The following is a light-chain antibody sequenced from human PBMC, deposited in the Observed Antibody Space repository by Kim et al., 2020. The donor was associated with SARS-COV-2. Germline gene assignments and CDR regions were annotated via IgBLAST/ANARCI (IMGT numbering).Light chain of an antibody. V-gene: IGLV6-57*04. CDR2: EDD. J-gene: IGLJ2*01. CDR1: SGSIDSNY. Sequence: NFMLTQPHSVSGSPGQTVTISCTRSSGSIDSNYVQWYQRRPGSAPTVVIYEDDHRPSGVPDRVSGSIDRSSNSASLTISGLNTDDEADFYCQSYDSNFRAVFGGGTQLTVL. CDR3: QSYDSNFRAV.